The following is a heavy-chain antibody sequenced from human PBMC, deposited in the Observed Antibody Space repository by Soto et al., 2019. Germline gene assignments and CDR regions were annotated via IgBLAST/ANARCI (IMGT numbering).Heavy chain of an antibody. Sequence: QVQLVQSGAEVKKPGPSVKVSCKASGCTFSSYAISWVRQSPGQGLEWMGGIIPIFGTATYAQKFQGRVTITADESTSTAYMELSSLRSEDKAVYYCARAPDYCSSTSCLECEGRYGDYWGQGPLVTVSS. J-gene: IGHJ4*02. D-gene: IGHD2-2*01. V-gene: IGHV1-69*01. CDR3: ARAPDYCSSTSCLECEGRYGDY. CDR2: IIPIFGTA. CDR1: GCTFSSYA.